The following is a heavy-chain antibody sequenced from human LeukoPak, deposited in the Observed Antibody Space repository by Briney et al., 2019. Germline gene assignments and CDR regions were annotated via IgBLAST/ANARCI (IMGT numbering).Heavy chain of an antibody. D-gene: IGHD3-22*01. Sequence: SETLSLTCPVSGYSISSGYYWGWIRQPPGTGLEWIGSIYHSGSTYYNPSLKSRVTISVDTSKNQFSLKLSSVTAADTAVYYCARDQIGYYYDSSGREDYWGQGTLVTVSS. V-gene: IGHV4-38-2*02. CDR2: IYHSGST. CDR3: ARDQIGYYYDSSGREDY. CDR1: GYSISSGYY. J-gene: IGHJ4*02.